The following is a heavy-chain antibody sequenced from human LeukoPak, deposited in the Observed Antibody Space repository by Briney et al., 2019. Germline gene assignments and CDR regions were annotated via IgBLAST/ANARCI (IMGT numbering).Heavy chain of an antibody. CDR1: GGSISSYY. J-gene: IGHJ2*01. D-gene: IGHD4-17*01. CDR3: ARDRLYGAYWYFDL. V-gene: IGHV4-4*07. Sequence: PSETLSLTCTVSGGSISSYYWSWIRQPAGKGLEWIGRIYTSGSTNYNPSLKSRVTMSVDTSKNQFSLKLSSVTAADTAVYYCARDRLYGAYWYFDLWGRGTLVTVSS. CDR2: IYTSGST.